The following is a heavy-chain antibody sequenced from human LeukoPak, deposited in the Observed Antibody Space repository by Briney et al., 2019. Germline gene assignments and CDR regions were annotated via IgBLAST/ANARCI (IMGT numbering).Heavy chain of an antibody. V-gene: IGHV3-23*01. J-gene: IGHJ4*02. Sequence: SGGSLRLSCAASRFTFSTYGMSWVRQAPGKGLEWVSGISGSGVATYYADSVKGRFTISRDNSKNTLYLQMNSLRAEDTAVYYCARVLSNYYDYWGQGTLVTVSS. CDR3: ARVLSNYYDY. CDR1: RFTFSTYG. CDR2: ISGSGVAT. D-gene: IGHD4-11*01.